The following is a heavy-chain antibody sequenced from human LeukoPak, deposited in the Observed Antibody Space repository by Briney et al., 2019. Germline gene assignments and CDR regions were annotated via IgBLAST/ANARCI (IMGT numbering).Heavy chain of an antibody. V-gene: IGHV1-2*04. D-gene: IGHD3-10*01. CDR2: INPNSGGT. CDR1: GYTFTGYY. Sequence: ASVKVSCKASGYTFTGYYMHWVRQAPGQGLEWMGWINPNSGGTNYAQKFQGWVTITRDTSISTAYMELSRLRSDDTAVYYCARETMVAPFAFDIWGQGTMVTVSS. J-gene: IGHJ3*02. CDR3: ARETMVAPFAFDI.